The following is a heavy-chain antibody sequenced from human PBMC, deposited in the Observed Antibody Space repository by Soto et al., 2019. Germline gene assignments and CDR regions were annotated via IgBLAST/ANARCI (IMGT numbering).Heavy chain of an antibody. CDR2: ISYDGSNK. J-gene: IGHJ4*02. CDR3: AKEQYIVVVVAAAGGLDY. CDR1: GFTFSSYG. Sequence: QVQLVASGVGVVQTGRSLRLSCEASGFTFSSYGMHGVRQAPGKVLEWVAVISYDGSNKYYADSVKGRFTISRDNSKNTLYLQMNSLRAEDTAVYYCAKEQYIVVVVAAAGGLDYWGQGTLVTVSS. D-gene: IGHD2-15*01. V-gene: IGHV3-30*18.